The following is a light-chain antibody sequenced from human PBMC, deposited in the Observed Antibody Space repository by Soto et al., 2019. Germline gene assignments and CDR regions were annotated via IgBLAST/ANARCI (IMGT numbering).Light chain of an antibody. Sequence: DVHMTQSPSSLSASVGYRFTITCRARQSISSYLNWYQQKPGKAPKLLIYAASSLQSGVPSRFSGSGSGTDFTLTISSLPPEDFETYYCQQSYSNPPTFGQGTKVDIK. V-gene: IGKV1-39*01. J-gene: IGKJ1*01. CDR3: QQSYSNPPT. CDR1: QSISSY. CDR2: AAS.